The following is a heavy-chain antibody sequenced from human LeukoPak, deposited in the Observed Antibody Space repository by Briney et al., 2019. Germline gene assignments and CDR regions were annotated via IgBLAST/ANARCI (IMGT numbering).Heavy chain of an antibody. CDR2: IRYDGSNK. D-gene: IGHD3-10*02. J-gene: IGHJ4*02. V-gene: IGHV3-30*02. Sequence: PGGSLRLSCAASGFTFSSYGMHWVRQAPGKGLEWVAFIRYDGSNKYYADSVKGRFTTSRDNSKNTLYLQMNSLRAEDTAVYYCAKEHYVFGGKSLWGQGTLVTVSS. CDR3: AKEHYVFGGKSL. CDR1: GFTFSSYG.